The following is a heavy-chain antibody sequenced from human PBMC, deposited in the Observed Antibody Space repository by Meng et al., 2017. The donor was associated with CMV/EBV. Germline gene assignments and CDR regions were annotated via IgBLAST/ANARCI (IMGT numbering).Heavy chain of an antibody. D-gene: IGHD5-18*01. J-gene: IGHJ4*02. Sequence: CTVSGGSISSGGYYWSWIRQHPGKGLEWIGDIYYSGSTYYNPSLKSRVTISVDTSKSQFSLKLSSVTAADTAVYYCARDGRYSYGLDYWGQGTLVTVSS. V-gene: IGHV4-31*03. CDR2: IYYSGST. CDR1: GGSISSGGYY. CDR3: ARDGRYSYGLDY.